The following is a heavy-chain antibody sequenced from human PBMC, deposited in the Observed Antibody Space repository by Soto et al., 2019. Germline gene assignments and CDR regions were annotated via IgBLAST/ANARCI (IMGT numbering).Heavy chain of an antibody. CDR2: IYYSGST. CDR1: GGSISSYY. V-gene: IGHV4-59*01. CDR3: ARGRFDKYGSGSYGMDV. Sequence: SETLSLTCTVSGGSISSYYWSWIRQPPGKGLEWIGYIYYSGSTNYNPSLKSRVNISVDTYKNQFSLKLSSVTAADTAVYYCARGRFDKYGSGSYGMDVWGQGTTVTVSS. D-gene: IGHD3-10*01. J-gene: IGHJ6*02.